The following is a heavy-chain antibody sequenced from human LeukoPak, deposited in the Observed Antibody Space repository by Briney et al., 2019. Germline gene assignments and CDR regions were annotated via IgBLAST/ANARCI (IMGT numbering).Heavy chain of an antibody. J-gene: IGHJ2*01. V-gene: IGHV4-59*01. Sequence: NPSETLSLTCAVYGGSFSGYYWSWIRQPPGKGLEWIGYIYYSGSTNYNPSLKSRVTISVDTSKNQFSLKLSSVTAADTAVYYCARTPRYSSSWSYWYFDLWGRGTLVTVSS. D-gene: IGHD6-13*01. CDR2: IYYSGST. CDR1: GGSFSGYY. CDR3: ARTPRYSSSWSYWYFDL.